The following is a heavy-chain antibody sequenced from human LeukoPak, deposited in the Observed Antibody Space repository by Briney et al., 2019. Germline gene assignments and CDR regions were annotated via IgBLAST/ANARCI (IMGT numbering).Heavy chain of an antibody. CDR2: IKEDGSEK. D-gene: IGHD3-3*01. J-gene: IGHJ5*02. V-gene: IGHV3-7*01. CDR1: GFTFSRYW. CDR3: AREDYDFWTGYFRFRGATRFDP. Sequence: GGSLRLSCAASGFTFSRYWMSWVRQTPGKGLEWVANIKEDGSEKYYVDSVKGRFTISRDNAKNSLYLQMNGLRAEDTAVYYCAREDYDFWTGYFRFRGATRFDPWGQGTLVTVSS.